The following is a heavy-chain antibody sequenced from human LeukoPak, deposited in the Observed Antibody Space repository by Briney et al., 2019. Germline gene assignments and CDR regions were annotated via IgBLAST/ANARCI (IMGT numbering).Heavy chain of an antibody. Sequence: GGSLRLSCAASGFTFSSYGMHWVRQAPGKGLEGVAVIWYDGSNKYYADSVKGRFTISRDNSKNTLYLQMNSLRAEDTAVYYCAKDRVVAATLGYFDYWGQGTLVTVSS. J-gene: IGHJ4*02. CDR1: GFTFSSYG. CDR3: AKDRVVAATLGYFDY. D-gene: IGHD2-15*01. CDR2: IWYDGSNK. V-gene: IGHV3-33*06.